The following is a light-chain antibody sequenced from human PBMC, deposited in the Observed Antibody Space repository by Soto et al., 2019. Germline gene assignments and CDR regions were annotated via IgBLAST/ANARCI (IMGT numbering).Light chain of an antibody. J-gene: IGKJ1*01. CDR3: QHYNNWPT. Sequence: IVMTQSPATLSVSPGESATLSCRASQSVRSNLAWYQQRPGQAPRLLIYDASTRATDIPARFSGSGSGTDFTLTISSLQSEDFAVYYCQHYNNWPTLGLGTKVDI. CDR1: QSVRSN. V-gene: IGKV3-15*01. CDR2: DAS.